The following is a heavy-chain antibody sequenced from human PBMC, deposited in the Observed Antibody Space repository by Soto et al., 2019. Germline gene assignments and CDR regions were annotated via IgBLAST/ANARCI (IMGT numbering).Heavy chain of an antibody. CDR1: GFSLSTSGVG. J-gene: IGHJ5*02. D-gene: IGHD3-10*01. Sequence: SGPTLVNPTQTLTLTCTFSGFSLSTSGVGVGWIRQPPGKALEWLALIYWDDDKRYSPSLNNRLTITKDTSKNQVVLTMTNMDPVDTATYYCAYELSIYDSGSYSSTWGQGTLVTVSS. V-gene: IGHV2-5*02. CDR3: AYELSIYDSGSYSST. CDR2: IYWDDDK.